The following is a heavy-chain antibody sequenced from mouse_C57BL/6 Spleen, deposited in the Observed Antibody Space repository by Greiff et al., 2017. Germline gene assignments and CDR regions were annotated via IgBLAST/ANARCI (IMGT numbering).Heavy chain of an antibody. D-gene: IGHD1-1*01. CDR2: IWGGGST. CDR1: GFSLTSYG. Sequence: VKVEESGPGLVAPSQSLSITCTVSGFSLTSYGVDWVRQPPGKGLEWLGVIWGGGSTNYNSALMSRLSISKDNSKSQVFLKMNSLQTDDTAMYYCAKQGYGSSYSYWYFDVWGTGTTVTVSS. V-gene: IGHV2-9*01. J-gene: IGHJ1*03. CDR3: AKQGYGSSYSYWYFDV.